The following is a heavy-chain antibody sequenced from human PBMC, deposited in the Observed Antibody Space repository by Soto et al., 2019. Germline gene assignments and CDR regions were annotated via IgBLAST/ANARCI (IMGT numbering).Heavy chain of an antibody. CDR3: ARDRCSGGSCDSGLNWFDP. V-gene: IGHV1-69*13. D-gene: IGHD2-15*01. J-gene: IGHJ5*02. Sequence: SVTVSCKASGGTFSSYAISWVRQAPGQGLEWMGGIIPIFGTANYAQKFQGRVTITADESTSTAYMELSSLRSEDTAVYYCARDRCSGGSCDSGLNWFDPWGLG. CDR1: GGTFSSYA. CDR2: IIPIFGTA.